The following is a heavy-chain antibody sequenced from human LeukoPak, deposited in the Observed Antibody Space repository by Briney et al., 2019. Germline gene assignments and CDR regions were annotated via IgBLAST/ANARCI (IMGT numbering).Heavy chain of an antibody. J-gene: IGHJ4*02. CDR2: IIPIFGTA. Sequence: GASVKVSCKASGGTFSSYAISWVRQAPGQGLEWMGGIIPIFGTANYAQKFQGRVTITTDESTSTAYMELSSLRSEDTAVYYCARSANWGFLDYFDYWGQGTLVTVSS. CDR3: ARSANWGFLDYFDY. V-gene: IGHV1-69*05. D-gene: IGHD7-27*01. CDR1: GGTFSSYA.